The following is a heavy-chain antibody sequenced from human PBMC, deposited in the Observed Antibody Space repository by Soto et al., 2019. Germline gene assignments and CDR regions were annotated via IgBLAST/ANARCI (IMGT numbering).Heavy chain of an antibody. Sequence: SGPTLVNPTQTLTLTCTFSGFSLSTSGVGVGWIRQPPGKALEWLALIYWNDDKRYSPSLKSRLTITKDTSKNQVVLTMTNMDPVDTATYYCAHSGTQTGDIVVVLAAMRHGWFDPWGQGALVTVSS. CDR3: AHSGTQTGDIVVVLAAMRHGWFDP. CDR1: GFSLSTSGVG. V-gene: IGHV2-5*01. J-gene: IGHJ5*02. CDR2: IYWNDDK. D-gene: IGHD2-2*01.